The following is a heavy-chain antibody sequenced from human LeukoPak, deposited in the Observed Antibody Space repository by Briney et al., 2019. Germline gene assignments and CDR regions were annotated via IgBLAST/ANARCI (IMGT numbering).Heavy chain of an antibody. J-gene: IGHJ3*02. CDR3: ARGGSYLSAFDI. CDR2: IGGSGSTT. V-gene: IGHV3-23*01. Sequence: PGGSLRLSCAASGFTFSSYAMSWVRQAPGKGLEWVSAIGGSGSTTYYADSVKGRFTISRDNSKNTLYLQMNSLRAEDTAVYYCARGGSYLSAFDIWGQGTMVTASS. CDR1: GFTFSSYA. D-gene: IGHD1-26*01.